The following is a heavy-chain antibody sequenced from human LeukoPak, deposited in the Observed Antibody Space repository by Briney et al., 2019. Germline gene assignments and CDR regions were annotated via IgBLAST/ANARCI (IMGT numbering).Heavy chain of an antibody. V-gene: IGHV4-61*08. CDR1: GGSVSSGGYS. J-gene: IGHJ4*02. Sequence: SSETLSLTCTVSGGSVSSGGYSWSWIRQPPGKGLEWIGYIYYSGSTNYHPSLKSRVTISVDTSKNQLSLKLSSVTAADTAVYYCERVSPEYGNYYFDYWGQGTQVSVSS. CDR3: ERVSPEYGNYYFDY. CDR2: IYYSGST. D-gene: IGHD1-7*01.